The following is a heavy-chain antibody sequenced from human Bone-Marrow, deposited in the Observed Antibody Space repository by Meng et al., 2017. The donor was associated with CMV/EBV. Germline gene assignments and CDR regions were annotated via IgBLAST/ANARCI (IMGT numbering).Heavy chain of an antibody. J-gene: IGHJ4*02. D-gene: IGHD4-23*01. CDR3: ARTRATRMGTPFDY. CDR1: GYIFTNYY. CDR2: ITSGHGST. V-gene: IGHV1-46*01. Sequence: SGKVFCKASGYIFTNYYMHWVRQAPGQGLEWMAIITSGHGSTTYAQKFQGRVTMTRDTSTSTVYMELSSLRSEDTAVYYCARTRATRMGTPFDYWGQGTLVTVSS.